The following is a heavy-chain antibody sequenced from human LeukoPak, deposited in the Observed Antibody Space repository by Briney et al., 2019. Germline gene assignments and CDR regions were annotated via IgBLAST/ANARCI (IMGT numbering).Heavy chain of an antibody. D-gene: IGHD2-15*01. CDR3: ARWSLRGCSGSPCFDY. V-gene: IGHV4-34*01. CDR2: LTESGRT. CDR1: GGSFSGYF. J-gene: IGHJ4*02. Sequence: SETLSLTCAVYGGSFSGYFWSWIRQPPGKGLEWIGELTESGRTSYNPSLKSRVTIAEDTSKNQFSMKLSSVTAAATAVYYCARWSLRGCSGSPCFDYWGQGTLVTVSS.